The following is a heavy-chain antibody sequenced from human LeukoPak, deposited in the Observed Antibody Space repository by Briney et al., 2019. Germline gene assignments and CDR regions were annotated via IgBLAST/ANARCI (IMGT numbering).Heavy chain of an antibody. V-gene: IGHV4-30-4*07. J-gene: IGHJ3*02. CDR2: IYYSGST. Sequence: SETLSLTCAVSGDSISSGGYSWSWIRQPPGKGLEWIGYIYYSGSTYYNPSLKSRITISVHTSKNQFSLKLSSVTAADTAVYYCARVNCSGGNCYSSRGAFDIWGQGTMVTVSS. D-gene: IGHD2-15*01. CDR3: ARVNCSGGNCYSSRGAFDI. CDR1: GDSISSGGYS.